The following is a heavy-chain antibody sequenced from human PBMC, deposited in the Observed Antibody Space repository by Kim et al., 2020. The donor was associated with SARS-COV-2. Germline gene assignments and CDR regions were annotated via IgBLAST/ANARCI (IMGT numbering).Heavy chain of an antibody. CDR1: GFTFNTYG. CDR2: ISYDGSNK. D-gene: IGHD3-10*01. CDR3: AKAVLRGGNYYYYGMDV. V-gene: IGHV3-30*18. Sequence: GGSLRLSCAASGFTFNTYGIYWVRQAPGKVLEWVAVISYDGSNKYYADSVKGRFTISRDNSKNTLYLQMNSLRAEDTAVYYCAKAVLRGGNYYYYGMDVWGQGTTVTVS. J-gene: IGHJ6*02.